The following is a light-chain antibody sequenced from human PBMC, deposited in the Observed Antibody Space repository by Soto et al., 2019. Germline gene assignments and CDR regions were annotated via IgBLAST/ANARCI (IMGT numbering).Light chain of an antibody. CDR3: QQSYSLPPT. CDR2: DAS. V-gene: IGKV1-39*01. J-gene: IGKJ2*01. CDR1: QRIRTS. Sequence: DVRMTQSPSSLSASVGDRVTITCRASQRIRTSLNWYQQKPGKAPKFLIYDASSLQSEVPSRFSGSESGTDFTLTISNLQPEDFATYYCQQSYSLPPTFGQGTKLEI.